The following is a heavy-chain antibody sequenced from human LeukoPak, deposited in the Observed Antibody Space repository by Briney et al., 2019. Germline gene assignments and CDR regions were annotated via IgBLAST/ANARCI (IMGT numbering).Heavy chain of an antibody. Sequence: GGSLRLSCAASGFTFNNYGLIWVRQAPGKGLEWVAAISNDGGGTMYGGFVEGRFTISRDNPKNTLFLQMNSLRAEDTALYYCAKGSSGYFADLWGQGTLVTVSS. J-gene: IGHJ5*02. D-gene: IGHD3-22*01. CDR1: GFTFNNYG. CDR2: ISNDGGGT. CDR3: AKGSSGYFADL. V-gene: IGHV3-23*02.